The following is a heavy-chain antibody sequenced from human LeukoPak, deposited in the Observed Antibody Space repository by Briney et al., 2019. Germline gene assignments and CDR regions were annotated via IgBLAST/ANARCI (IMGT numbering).Heavy chain of an antibody. Sequence: SEXLXLTCTVSGGSISSNYWSWIRQPPGQGLEWIAYIHSSGYTNYNPFLRSRLTISVDTSKNQFSLKVTSVTAADTAVYYCAQRQGPTSGSYDYFDPWGQGTLVTVSS. CDR2: IHSSGYT. CDR1: GGSISSNY. J-gene: IGHJ5*02. V-gene: IGHV4-4*09. CDR3: AQRQGPTSGSYDYFDP. D-gene: IGHD1-26*01.